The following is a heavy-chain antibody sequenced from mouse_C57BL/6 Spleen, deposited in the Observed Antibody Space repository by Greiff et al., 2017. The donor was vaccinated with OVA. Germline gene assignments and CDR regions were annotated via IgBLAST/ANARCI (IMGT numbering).Heavy chain of an antibody. Sequence: EVQLQQSGGGLVQPGGSMQLSCVASGFTFSNYWMNWVRPSPEKGLEWVAQISLKSDNYATHYAESVKGRFTISRDDSKSSVYLQMNNLRAEDTGIEYCTGNPFYYGDDGAYWGQGTLVTVSA. J-gene: IGHJ3*01. CDR3: TGNPFYYGDDGAY. CDR1: GFTFSNYW. V-gene: IGHV6-3*01. CDR2: ISLKSDNYAT. D-gene: IGHD2-2*01.